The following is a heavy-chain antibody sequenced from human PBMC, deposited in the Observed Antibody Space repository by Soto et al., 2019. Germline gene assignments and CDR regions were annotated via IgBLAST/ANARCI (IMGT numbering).Heavy chain of an antibody. V-gene: IGHV3-23*01. Sequence: EVQLLESGGGLVQPGGSLTLSFAASGFTFSNYDLNWVRQPPGKGLEWISLSSGYGGATFYADSVKGRFTMSRDSAKNTLYLQMNSLRVEDTAVYYCARTRGLDVWGRGTTVTVSS. CDR3: ARTRGLDV. J-gene: IGHJ6*02. CDR2: SSGYGGAT. CDR1: GFTFSNYD. D-gene: IGHD1-7*01.